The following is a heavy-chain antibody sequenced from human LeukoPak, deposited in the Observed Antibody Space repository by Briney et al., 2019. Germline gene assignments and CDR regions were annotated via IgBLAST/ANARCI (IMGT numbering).Heavy chain of an antibody. V-gene: IGHV3-21*01. J-gene: IGHJ4*02. D-gene: IGHD1-14*01. Sequence: GGSLRLSCAASGFTFSSYSMNWVRQAPGKGLEWVSSISSSSSYIYYADSVKGRFTISRDDAKNSLYLQMNSLRAEDTAVYYCARDRPGYFDYWGQGTLVTVSS. CDR3: ARDRPGYFDY. CDR1: GFTFSSYS. CDR2: ISSSSSYI.